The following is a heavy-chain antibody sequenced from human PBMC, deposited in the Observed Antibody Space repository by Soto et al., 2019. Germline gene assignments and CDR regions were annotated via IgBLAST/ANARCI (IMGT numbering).Heavy chain of an antibody. Sequence: EVQLLESGGGLVQPGGSLRLSCAASGFTFSSYAMSWVRQAPGKGLEWVSAISGSGGSTYYADSVKGRFTISRDNSRNTLYLQMNSLRAEDTAVHYCAITPNCGGDFSVGDAGTCRFVNILGRGTLVTDSS. CDR3: AITPNCGGDFSVGDAGTCRFVNI. J-gene: IGHJ2*01. V-gene: IGHV3-23*01. CDR2: ISGSGGST. D-gene: IGHD2-21*02. CDR1: GFTFSSYA.